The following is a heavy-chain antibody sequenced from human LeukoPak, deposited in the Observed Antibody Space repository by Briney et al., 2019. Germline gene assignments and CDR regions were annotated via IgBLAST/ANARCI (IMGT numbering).Heavy chain of an antibody. CDR2: IKQDGSEK. D-gene: IGHD2-2*01. J-gene: IGHJ4*02. CDR3: ARETDSTLFDY. CDR1: GFTFSRYW. Sequence: GGSLRLSCAASGFTFSRYWMSWVRQAPGKGLEWVANIKQDGSEKYYVDSVKGRFTISRDNAKNSLYLQMNSLRAEDTAVYYCARETDSTLFDYWGQGTLVTVSS. V-gene: IGHV3-7*01.